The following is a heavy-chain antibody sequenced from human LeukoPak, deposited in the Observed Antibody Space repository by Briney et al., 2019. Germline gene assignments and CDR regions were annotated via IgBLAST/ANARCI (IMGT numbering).Heavy chain of an antibody. V-gene: IGHV1-24*01. CDR2: FDPEDGET. J-gene: IGHJ5*02. CDR1: GYTLTELS. D-gene: IGHD6-13*01. CDR3: ARRVGDSSSWFWGLWFFDP. Sequence: GASVKVSCKVSGYTLTELSMHWVRQAPGKGLEWMGGFDPEDGETIYAQKFQGRVTMTEDTSTDTAYMELSSLRSEDTAVYYCARRVGDSSSWFWGLWFFDPWGQGTLVTVSS.